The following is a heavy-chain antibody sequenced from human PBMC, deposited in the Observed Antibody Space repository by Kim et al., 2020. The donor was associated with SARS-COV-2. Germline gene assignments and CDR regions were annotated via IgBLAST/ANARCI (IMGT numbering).Heavy chain of an antibody. Sequence: GGSLRLSCAASGFTFSSYDMHWVRQATGKGLEWVSAIGTAGDPYYPGSVKGRFTISRENAKNSLYLQMNSLRAGDTAVYYCARAVLLWFGEREGGYFDLWGRGTLVTVSS. CDR3: ARAVLLWFGEREGGYFDL. J-gene: IGHJ2*01. D-gene: IGHD3-10*01. V-gene: IGHV3-13*05. CDR2: IGTAGDP. CDR1: GFTFSSYD.